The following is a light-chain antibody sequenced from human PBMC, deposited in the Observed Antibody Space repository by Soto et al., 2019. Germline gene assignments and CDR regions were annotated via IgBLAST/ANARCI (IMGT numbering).Light chain of an antibody. V-gene: IGKV1-39*01. J-gene: IGKJ2*01. CDR3: QQSYITPHT. Sequence: DIQMTQSPSSLAASVGGTVTLTCRASETITTFLNWYQQKSGRSPQLLIYAPSSLHSGVPPRFSGSGSGTEFTLTISSLRPEDFATYYCQQSYITPHTFGPGTKLEIK. CDR1: ETITTF. CDR2: APS.